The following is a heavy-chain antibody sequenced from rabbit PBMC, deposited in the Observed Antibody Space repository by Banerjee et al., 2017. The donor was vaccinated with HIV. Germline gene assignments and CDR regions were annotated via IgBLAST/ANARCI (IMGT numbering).Heavy chain of an antibody. J-gene: IGHJ3*01. CDR3: AKYEGDSYYSL. Sequence: QEQLTESGGGLVQPEGSLTLTCKASGFSFSDNYVMCWVRQAPGKGLELIACIDTGSGRTYYASWVNGRFTISRRNSLNTADLKMTSLTDADTATYFCAKYEGDSYYSLWGQGTLVTVS. D-gene: IGHD8-1*01. CDR2: IDTGSGRT. CDR1: GFSFSDNYV. V-gene: IGHV1S43*01.